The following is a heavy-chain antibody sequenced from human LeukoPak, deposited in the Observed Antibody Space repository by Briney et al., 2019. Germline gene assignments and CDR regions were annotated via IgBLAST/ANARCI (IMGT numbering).Heavy chain of an antibody. CDR3: ARGRYCSGGSCYSYYYYYMDV. D-gene: IGHD2-15*01. CDR2: INHSGST. CDR1: GDSLSGPY. Sequence: SETLSLTCAVHGDSLSGPYWNWIRQSPGKGLEWIAEINHSGSTNYNPSLKSRVTISVDTSKNQFSLKLSSVTAADTAVYYCARGRYCSGGSCYSYYYYYMDVWGKGTTVTVSS. J-gene: IGHJ6*03. V-gene: IGHV4-34*01.